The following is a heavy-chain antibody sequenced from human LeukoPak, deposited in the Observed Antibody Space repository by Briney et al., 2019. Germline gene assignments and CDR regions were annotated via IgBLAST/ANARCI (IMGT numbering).Heavy chain of an antibody. J-gene: IGHJ6*03. CDR3: ARGHRGFLEWLPTVRSSYYYYYMDV. CDR1: GGTFSSYA. V-gene: IGHV1-69*01. D-gene: IGHD3-3*01. Sequence: SVKVSCKASGGTFSSYAISWVRQAPGQGLEWMGGIIPIFGTANYAQKFQGRVTITADESTSTAYMELSSLRSEDTAVYYCARGHRGFLEWLPTVRSSYYYYYMDVWGKGTTVTVSS. CDR2: IIPIFGTA.